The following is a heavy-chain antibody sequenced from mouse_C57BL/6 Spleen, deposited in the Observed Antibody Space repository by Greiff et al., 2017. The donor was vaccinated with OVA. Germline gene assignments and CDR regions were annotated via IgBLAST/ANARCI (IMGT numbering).Heavy chain of an antibody. Sequence: VQLQQSGPELVKPGASVKISCKASGYTFTDYYMNWVKQSHGKSLEWIGDINPNNGGTSYNQKFKGKATLTVDKSSSTAYMELRSLTSEDAAVYYGARWESYLDYWGQGTTLTVSS. V-gene: IGHV1-26*01. J-gene: IGHJ2*01. D-gene: IGHD4-1*01. CDR3: ARWESYLDY. CDR1: GYTFTDYY. CDR2: INPNNGGT.